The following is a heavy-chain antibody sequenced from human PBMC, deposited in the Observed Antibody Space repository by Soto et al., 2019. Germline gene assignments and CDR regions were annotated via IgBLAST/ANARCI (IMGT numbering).Heavy chain of an antibody. D-gene: IGHD1-7*01. J-gene: IGHJ6*03. Sequence: SQTLSLTCAISGDSVSSNSAAWNWIRQSPSRGLEWLGRTYYRSRWYNDYAVSVKSRITVNPDTSKNQFSLHLNSATPEDTAVYYDAGTTSLQWYYMDVWDKGTTVTVSS. CDR2: TYYRSRWYN. CDR1: GDSVSSNSAA. CDR3: AGTTSLQWYYMDV. V-gene: IGHV6-1*01.